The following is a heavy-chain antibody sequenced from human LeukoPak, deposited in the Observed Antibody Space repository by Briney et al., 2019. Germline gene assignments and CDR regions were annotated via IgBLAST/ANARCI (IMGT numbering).Heavy chain of an antibody. J-gene: IGHJ4*02. CDR1: GFTFSSYW. CDR3: ARYTTAGYSSGCYGPSFDY. V-gene: IGHV3-7*01. CDR2: IKKDGSEK. D-gene: IGHD6-19*01. Sequence: GGSLRLSCAASGFTFSSYWMNWVRQAPGKGLEWVANIKKDGSEKYYVDSVKGRFTISRDNAKNSLYLQMNSLRAEDTAVYYCARYTTAGYSSGCYGPSFDYWGQGTLVTVSS.